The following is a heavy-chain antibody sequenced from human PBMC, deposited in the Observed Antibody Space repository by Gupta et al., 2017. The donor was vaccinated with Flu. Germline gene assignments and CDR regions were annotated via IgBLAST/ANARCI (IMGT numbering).Heavy chain of an antibody. CDR2: IYHSGST. D-gene: IGHD6-19*01. CDR1: GGSISSGGFY. J-gene: IGHJ4*02. V-gene: IGHV4-31*03. CDR3: ARVFVFMGLVHGFDF. Sequence: QVQLQESGPGLVQPSQTLSPTCSVSGGSISSGGFYWSWIRQHPGKGLEWIGYIYHSGSTYYNPSLKSRVTISVDTSKNQFSLKVSAVTAADTAVYYCARVFVFMGLVHGFDFWGQGTLVTVSS.